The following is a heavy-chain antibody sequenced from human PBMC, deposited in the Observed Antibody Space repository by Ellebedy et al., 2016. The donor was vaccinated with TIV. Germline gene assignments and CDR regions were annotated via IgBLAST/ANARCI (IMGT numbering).Heavy chain of an antibody. D-gene: IGHD5-18*01. CDR1: GGSISSGGYY. Sequence: LRLXXTVSGGSISSGGYYWSWIRQHPGKGLQWIGEIYHSGSTNYNPSLKNRVSMSLDNSRNQFSLNLTSVTAADTAVYYCAMMNVGYTSGSDLDSWGQGTLVTVSS. J-gene: IGHJ4*02. CDR2: IYHSGST. V-gene: IGHV4-31*09. CDR3: AMMNVGYTSGSDLDS.